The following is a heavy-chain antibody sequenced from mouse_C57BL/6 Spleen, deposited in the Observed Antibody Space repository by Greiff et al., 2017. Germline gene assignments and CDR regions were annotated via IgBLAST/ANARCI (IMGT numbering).Heavy chain of an antibody. J-gene: IGHJ2*01. D-gene: IGHD1-1*02. V-gene: IGHV1-42*01. CDR1: GYSFTGYY. Sequence: VQLKQSGPELVKPGASVKISCKASGYSFTGYYMNWVKQSPEKSLEWIGETNPSTGGTTYNQKFKAKATLTVDKSSSTAYMQLKSLTSEDSAVYYCARWWDLYYFDYWGQGTTLTVSS. CDR3: ARWWDLYYFDY. CDR2: TNPSTGGT.